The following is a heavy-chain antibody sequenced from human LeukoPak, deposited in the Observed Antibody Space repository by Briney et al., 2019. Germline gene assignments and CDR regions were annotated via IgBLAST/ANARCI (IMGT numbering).Heavy chain of an antibody. Sequence: GGSLRLSCEASGSGFTFGNFAMSWVRQAPGKGLEWVSLIIASSGSTFYADSVKGRFTISRDNSKNTLYLQMNSLRAEDTVVYYCAKGGYDYVEMGYFDYWGQGTLVTVSS. CDR1: GSGFTFGNFA. D-gene: IGHD5-12*01. V-gene: IGHV3-23*01. CDR3: AKGGYDYVEMGYFDY. J-gene: IGHJ4*02. CDR2: IIASSGST.